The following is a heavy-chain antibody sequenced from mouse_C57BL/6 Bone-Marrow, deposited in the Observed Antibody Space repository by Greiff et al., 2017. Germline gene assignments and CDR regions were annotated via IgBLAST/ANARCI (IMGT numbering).Heavy chain of an antibody. J-gene: IGHJ2*01. V-gene: IGHV5-17*01. CDR2: ISSGSSTI. Sequence: EVKLMESGGGLVKPGGSLKLSCAASGFTFSDYGMHWVRQAPEQGLEWVAYISSGSSTIYYAHTVKGRFTISRDNAKNTLFLQMTSLRSEDTAMYYCARPHYYGSIFDYWGQGSTLAVSS. CDR3: ARPHYYGSIFDY. CDR1: GFTFSDYG. D-gene: IGHD1-1*01.